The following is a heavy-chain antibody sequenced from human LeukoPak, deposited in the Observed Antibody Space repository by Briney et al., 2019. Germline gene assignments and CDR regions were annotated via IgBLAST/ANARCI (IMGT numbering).Heavy chain of an antibody. V-gene: IGHV3-23*01. CDR1: GFTFGVYA. Sequence: PGGSLRLSCAASGFTFGVYAMTWVSQSPGKGLEWVSAISGSGGSTYYADSVKGRFTISRDNSRNTLFLQMNSLRVEDTAIYYCAKARFGSGSFSTSDYWGQGTLATVSS. D-gene: IGHD3-10*01. CDR3: AKARFGSGSFSTSDY. J-gene: IGHJ4*02. CDR2: ISGSGGST.